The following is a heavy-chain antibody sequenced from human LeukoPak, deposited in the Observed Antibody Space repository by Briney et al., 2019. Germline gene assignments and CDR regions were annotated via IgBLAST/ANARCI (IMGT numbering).Heavy chain of an antibody. V-gene: IGHV3-23*01. CDR1: GFTFSTYA. CDR3: ARVYNWNHFDY. J-gene: IGHJ4*02. D-gene: IGHD1-20*01. Sequence: TGGSLRLSCAASGFTFSTYAMTWVRQAPGKGLEWVSTISGSGGRTFYADSVKGRFAISRDDSKNTLYLQMNSLRAEDTAVYYCARVYNWNHFDYWGQGTLVTVSS. CDR2: ISGSGGRT.